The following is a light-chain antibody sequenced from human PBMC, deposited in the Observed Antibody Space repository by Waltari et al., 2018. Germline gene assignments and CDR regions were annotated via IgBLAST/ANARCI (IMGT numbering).Light chain of an antibody. V-gene: IGKV3-20*01. CDR2: AAS. Sequence: EIVLTQSPGTLSLSPGERATLSGRASQSVNTYLAWYQQKPGQAPRLLIYAASTRAAGIPDRFSGSGSGTDFSLTISRLEAEDFAVYYCQHHVRLPATFGQGTKVEIK. CDR3: QHHVRLPAT. J-gene: IGKJ1*01. CDR1: QSVNTY.